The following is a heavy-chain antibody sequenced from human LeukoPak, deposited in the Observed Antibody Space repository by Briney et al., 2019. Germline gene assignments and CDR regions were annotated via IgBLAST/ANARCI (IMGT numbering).Heavy chain of an antibody. Sequence: SETLSLTCAVSGDSISDSDWWTWVRQPPGKGLEWIGEIRHSGSTNYSPSLKSRVTISIDKSKNQLSLKLSSVTAADTANYFCARAGIPWNPADCWGQGTLVIVPS. V-gene: IGHV4-4*02. CDR1: GDSISDSDW. J-gene: IGHJ4*02. CDR3: ARAGIPWNPADC. CDR2: IRHSGST. D-gene: IGHD1-14*01.